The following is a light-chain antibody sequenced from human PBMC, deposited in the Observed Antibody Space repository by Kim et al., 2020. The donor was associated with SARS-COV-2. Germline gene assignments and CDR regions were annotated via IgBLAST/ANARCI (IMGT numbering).Light chain of an antibody. CDR2: RDN. Sequence: VSPGQTASITCSGDKLGDKYASWYQQKPGQSPVVVIFRDNRRPSGIPERFSGSNSGNTATLTISGTQAMDEADYYCQAWDSSIHVFGTGTKVTVL. CDR3: QAWDSSIHV. J-gene: IGLJ1*01. CDR1: KLGDKY. V-gene: IGLV3-1*01.